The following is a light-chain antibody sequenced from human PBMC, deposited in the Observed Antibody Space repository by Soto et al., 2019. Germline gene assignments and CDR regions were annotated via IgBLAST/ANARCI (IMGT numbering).Light chain of an antibody. CDR2: SSN. Sequence: QSVLIQPPSASGTPGQRVTISCSGSSSNIGSNTVNWYQQLPGTAPKLLIYSSNQRPSGVPDRFSGSKSGTSASLAISGLQSDDEADYYCAAWDASLNGVVFGGGTKLTVL. J-gene: IGLJ2*01. V-gene: IGLV1-44*01. CDR3: AAWDASLNGVV. CDR1: SSNIGSNT.